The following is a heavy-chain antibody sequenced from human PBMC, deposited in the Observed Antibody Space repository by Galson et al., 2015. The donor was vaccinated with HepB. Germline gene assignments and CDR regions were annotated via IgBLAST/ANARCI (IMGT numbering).Heavy chain of an antibody. V-gene: IGHV1-18*01. D-gene: IGHD4-23*01. CDR1: GYTFTSYG. J-gene: IGHJ4*02. CDR3: ARRGGVNDYGGSFDY. Sequence: SVKVSCKASGYTFTSYGISWVRQAPGQGLEWMGWISAYNGNTNYAQKLQGRVTMTTDTSTSTAYMELRSLRSDDTAVYYCARRGGVNDYGGSFDYWGQRTLVTVSS. CDR2: ISAYNGNT.